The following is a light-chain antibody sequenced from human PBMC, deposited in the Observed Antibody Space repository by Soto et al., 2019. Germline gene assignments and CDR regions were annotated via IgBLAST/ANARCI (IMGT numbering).Light chain of an antibody. CDR3: QHYNSKSEW. V-gene: IGKV1-5*03. Sequence: DIQMTQSPSTLSGSVGDRVTITCRASQTISSWLAWYQQKPGKAPKLLIYKACTLKSGVPSRFSGSGSGKEFTLTISSLQADDCANYDCQHYNSKSEWFGQGTKVELK. J-gene: IGKJ1*01. CDR1: QTISSW. CDR2: KAC.